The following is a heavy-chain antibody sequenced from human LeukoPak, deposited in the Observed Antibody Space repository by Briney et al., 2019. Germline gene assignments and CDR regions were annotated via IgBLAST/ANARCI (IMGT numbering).Heavy chain of an antibody. CDR3: ASPFLGYCSGGSCPKTYYYYGMDV. CDR1: GGSLSSSSYY. CDR2: IYYSGST. V-gene: IGHV4-39*01. J-gene: IGHJ6*02. D-gene: IGHD2-15*01. Sequence: SETLSLTCTVSGGSLSSSSYYWGWIRQPPGKGLGWIGSIYYSGSTYYNPSLNSRVTISVDTSKNQFSLKLSSVTAADTAVYYCASPFLGYCSGGSCPKTYYYYGMDVWGQGTTVTVSS.